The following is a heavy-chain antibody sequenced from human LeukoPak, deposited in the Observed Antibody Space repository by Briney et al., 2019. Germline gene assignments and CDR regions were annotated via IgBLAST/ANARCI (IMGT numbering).Heavy chain of an antibody. V-gene: IGHV4-39*07. Sequence: PSETLSLTCTVSGGSISSSSYYWGWIRQPPGKGLEWIGSIYYSGSTYYNPSPKSRVTISVDTSKNQFSLKLSSVTAADTAVYYCARPTAAGEYYFDYWGQGTLVTVSS. D-gene: IGHD6-13*01. CDR3: ARPTAAGEYYFDY. CDR2: IYYSGST. J-gene: IGHJ4*02. CDR1: GGSISSSSYY.